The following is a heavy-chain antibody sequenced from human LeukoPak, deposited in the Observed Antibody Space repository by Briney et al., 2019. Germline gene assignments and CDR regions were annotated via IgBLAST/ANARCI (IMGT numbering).Heavy chain of an antibody. J-gene: IGHJ6*03. Sequence: TSETLSLTCTVSGGSISSSSYYWGWIRQPPGKGLEWIGSIYYSGSTYYNPSLKSRVTISVDTSKNQFSLKLSSVTAADTAVYYCASDGYSYGPNYYYYYYMDVWGKGTTVTISS. CDR2: IYYSGST. CDR1: GGSISSSSYY. CDR3: ASDGYSYGPNYYYYYYMDV. D-gene: IGHD5-18*01. V-gene: IGHV4-39*01.